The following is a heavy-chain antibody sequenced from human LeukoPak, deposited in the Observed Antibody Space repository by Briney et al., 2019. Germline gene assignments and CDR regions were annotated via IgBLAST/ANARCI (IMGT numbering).Heavy chain of an antibody. V-gene: IGHV1-69*05. J-gene: IGHJ6*03. D-gene: IGHD3-16*02. CDR1: GGTFSSYA. CDR3: ATWGVEFGGVIVKGFGLWHYMDV. CDR2: IIPIFGTA. Sequence: SVKVSCKASGGTFSSYAISWVRQAPGQGLEWMGRIIPIFGTANYAQKFQGRVTITTDESTSTAYMELSSLRSEDTAVYYCATWGVEFGGVIVKGFGLWHYMDVWGKGTTVTVSS.